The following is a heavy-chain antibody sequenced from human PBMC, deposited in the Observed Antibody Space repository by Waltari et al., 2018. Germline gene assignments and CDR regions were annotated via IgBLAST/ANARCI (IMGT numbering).Heavy chain of an antibody. CDR2: SSACGRT. D-gene: IGHD1-1*01. Sequence: EVQLVESGGGLTQPGGSLRLSCAASGLRASVTYLSWVRQAPGKEQCWVSASSACGRTNYSYCVTGRYIVSRDNAGNAIYLRLTSLRVEGTAVYFCARAGLGSPLELQRVFDVWGQGTRVTVSS. CDR3: ARAGLGSPLELQRVFDV. J-gene: IGHJ4*02. CDR1: GLRASVTY. V-gene: IGHV3-53*01.